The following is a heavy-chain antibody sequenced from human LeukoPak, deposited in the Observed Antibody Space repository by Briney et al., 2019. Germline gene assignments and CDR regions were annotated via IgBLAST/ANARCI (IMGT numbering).Heavy chain of an antibody. CDR2: ISYDGNNK. CDR3: AKGGLWDIVVVPAATSPAHFDS. V-gene: IGHV3-30*18. J-gene: IGHJ4*02. D-gene: IGHD2-2*01. Sequence: QPGGSLRLSCAAPGFLFSTYGMHWVRQAPGKGLEWVAVISYDGNNKYYADSVKGRFTISRDNSKNTLYLQMDSLRAEDTAMFYCAKGGLWDIVVVPAATSPAHFDSWGPGTLVTVSS. CDR1: GFLFSTYG.